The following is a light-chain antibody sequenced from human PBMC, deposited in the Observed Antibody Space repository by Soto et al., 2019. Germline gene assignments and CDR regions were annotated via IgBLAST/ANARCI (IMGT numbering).Light chain of an antibody. CDR3: QQDSQWTFT. CDR2: YIS. V-gene: IGKV3-15*01. CDR1: QTIGRN. Sequence: EIVMTQSPGTLSLSPGETATLSCRASQTIGRNYLAWYQPKPGQAPRLFIYYISTRAADITARFSVSGSGTDFTRTISSLQSEDSGVYYCQQDSQWTFTFGQGTRLEIK. J-gene: IGKJ5*01.